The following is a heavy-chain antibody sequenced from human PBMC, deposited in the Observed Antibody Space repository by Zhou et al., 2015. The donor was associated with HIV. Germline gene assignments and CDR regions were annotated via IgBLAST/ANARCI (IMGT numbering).Heavy chain of an antibody. CDR3: ARDSLPDYGDYNLGYYGMDV. J-gene: IGHJ6*02. D-gene: IGHD4-17*01. Sequence: QVQLVQSGAEVKKPGSSVKVSCKASGGTFSSYTISWVRQAPGQGLEWMGRIIPILGIANYAQKFQGRVTITADKSTSTAYMELSSLRSEDTAVYYCARDSLPDYGDYNLGYYGMDVWGQGTTVTVSS. CDR2: IIPILGIA. CDR1: GGTFSSYT. V-gene: IGHV1-69*08.